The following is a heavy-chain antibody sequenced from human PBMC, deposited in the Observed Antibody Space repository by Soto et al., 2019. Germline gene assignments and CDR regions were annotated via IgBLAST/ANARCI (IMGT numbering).Heavy chain of an antibody. D-gene: IGHD5-18*01. CDR1: GYRFNSHY. CDR2: IDPYDGTT. V-gene: IGHV1-46*02. CDR3: ARDIVAASTTTFRPRGQGYGNDY. Sequence: QVQLVQSVAEVRRPGTSVKVSCETSGYRFNSHYMHWVRQAPGQGLECMGMIDPYDGTTTNAQSFQGRVTMTRDTSTTTVNIEMNSLTSEDPATYFCARDIVAASTTTFRPRGQGYGNDYWGQGTLVTVSS. J-gene: IGHJ4*02.